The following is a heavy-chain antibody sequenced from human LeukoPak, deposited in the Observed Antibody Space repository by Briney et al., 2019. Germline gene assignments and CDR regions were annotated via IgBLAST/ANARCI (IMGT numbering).Heavy chain of an antibody. Sequence: SETLSLTCTVSGGSISSGSYYWSWIRQPAGKGLEWIGRIYTSGSTNYNPSLKSRVTISVDTPKNQFSLKLSSVTAADTAVYYCARARYYDTPGRYFDYWGQGTLVTVSS. CDR1: GGSISSGSYY. J-gene: IGHJ4*02. CDR2: IYTSGST. D-gene: IGHD3-22*01. V-gene: IGHV4-61*02. CDR3: ARARYYDTPGRYFDY.